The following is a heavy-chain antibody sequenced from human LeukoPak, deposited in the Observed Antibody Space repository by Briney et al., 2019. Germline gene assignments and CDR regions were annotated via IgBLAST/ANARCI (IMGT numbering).Heavy chain of an antibody. D-gene: IGHD6-6*01. J-gene: IGHJ4*02. CDR2: TNPSGGST. CDR1: GYTFTSYY. CDR3: ARDYLGYSSSSYFDY. Sequence: ASVKVSCKASGYTFTSYYMHWVRQAPGQGLEWMGITNPSGGSTSYAQKFQGRVTMTRDTSTGTVYMELSSLRSEDTAVYYCARDYLGYSSSSYFDYWGQGTLVTVSS. V-gene: IGHV1-46*01.